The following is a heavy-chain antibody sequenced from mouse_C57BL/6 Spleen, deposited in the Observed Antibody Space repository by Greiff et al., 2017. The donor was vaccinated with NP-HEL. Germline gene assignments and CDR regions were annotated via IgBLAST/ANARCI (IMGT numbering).Heavy chain of an antibody. CDR1: GFTFSSYA. D-gene: IGHD3-2*01. V-gene: IGHV5-9-1*02. Sequence: EVKLVESGEGLVKPGGSLKLSCAASGFTFSSYAMSWVRQTPEKRLEWVAYISSGGDYIYYADTVKGRFTISRDNARNTLYLQMSSLKSEDTAMYYCTRDRPSYYAMDYWGQGTSVTVSS. CDR3: TRDRPSYYAMDY. J-gene: IGHJ4*01. CDR2: ISSGGDYI.